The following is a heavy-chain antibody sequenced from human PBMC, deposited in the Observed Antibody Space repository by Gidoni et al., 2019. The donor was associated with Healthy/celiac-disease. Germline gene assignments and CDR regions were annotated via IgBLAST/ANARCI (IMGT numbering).Heavy chain of an antibody. Sequence: QITLKESRPTLVTPTQTLTLTCTFSGFSLSTSALGVGWIRQPPGKALEWLALIYWDDDKRYSPSLKSRLTITKDTSKNQVVLTMTNMDPVDTATYYCAHGYYDILTGFSNWFDPWGQGTLVTVSS. J-gene: IGHJ5*02. CDR2: IYWDDDK. V-gene: IGHV2-5*02. CDR1: GFSLSTSALG. D-gene: IGHD3-9*01. CDR3: AHGYYDILTGFSNWFDP.